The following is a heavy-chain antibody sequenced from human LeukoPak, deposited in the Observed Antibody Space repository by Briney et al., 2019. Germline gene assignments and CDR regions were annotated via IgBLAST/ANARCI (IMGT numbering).Heavy chain of an antibody. V-gene: IGHV5-51*01. CDR1: GSIFTSYW. CDR2: VNPADSDT. D-gene: IGHD6-13*01. CDR3: ATVPRIPAVGNTEYFQY. Sequence: GASLQISCKSSGSIFTSYWIAWVRQLPGKGLEWMGIVNPADSDTRYSPSFQGQVTISVDKSISTAYLQWSSLQASDTAMYYCATVPRIPAVGNTEYFQYWGQGTLVTVSS. J-gene: IGHJ1*01.